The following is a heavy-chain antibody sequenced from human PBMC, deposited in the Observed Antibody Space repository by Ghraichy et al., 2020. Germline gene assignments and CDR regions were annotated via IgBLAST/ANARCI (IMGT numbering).Heavy chain of an antibody. J-gene: IGHJ5*02. V-gene: IGHV4-34*01. CDR3: ARDLGSYSPSGFDP. Sequence: SETLSLTCAVYGGSFSGYYWSWIRQPPGKGLEWIGEINHSGSTNYNPSLKSRVTISVDTSKNQFSLKLSSVTAADTAVYYCARDLGSYSPSGFDPWGQGTLVTVSS. CDR2: INHSGST. CDR1: GGSFSGYY. D-gene: IGHD1-26*01.